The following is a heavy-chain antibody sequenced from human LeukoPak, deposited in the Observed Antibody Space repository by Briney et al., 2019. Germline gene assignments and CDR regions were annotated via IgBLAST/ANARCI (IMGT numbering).Heavy chain of an antibody. CDR1: GFTVSSYY. Sequence: GGSLRLSCAVSGFTVSSYYMNWVRQAPGKGLEWVSAISGSGGSTYYADSVKGRFTISRDNSKNTLYLQMNSLRAEDTAVYYCAKSSVSGSGWYGEYFQHWGQGTLVTVSS. CDR3: AKSSVSGSGWYGEYFQH. V-gene: IGHV3-23*01. CDR2: ISGSGGST. D-gene: IGHD6-19*01. J-gene: IGHJ1*01.